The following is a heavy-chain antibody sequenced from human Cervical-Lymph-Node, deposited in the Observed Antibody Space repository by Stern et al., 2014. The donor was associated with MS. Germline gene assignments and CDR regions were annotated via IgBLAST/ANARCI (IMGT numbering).Heavy chain of an antibody. CDR3: AKLLPPFDY. J-gene: IGHJ4*02. V-gene: IGHV3-30*18. D-gene: IGHD2-15*01. CDR1: GFTFSSYG. Sequence: QMQLVQSGGGVVQPGSSLRLSCAASGFTFSSYGMHWVRQAPGKGLEWVAVISYDGSNKYYTDSVKGRFTISRDNSKNTLYLQVNSLRAEDTAVYYCAKLLPPFDYWGQGTLVTVSS. CDR2: ISYDGSNK.